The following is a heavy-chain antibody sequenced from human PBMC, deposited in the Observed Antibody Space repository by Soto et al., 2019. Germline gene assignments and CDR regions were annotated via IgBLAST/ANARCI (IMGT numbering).Heavy chain of an antibody. CDR1: GGSFSGYY. CDR2: INHSGST. CDR3: AVGTTGGDYVRAWFDP. V-gene: IGHV4-34*01. D-gene: IGHD4-17*01. J-gene: IGHJ5*02. Sequence: QVQLQQWGAGLLKPSETLSLTCAVYGGSFSGYYWSWIRQPPGKGLEWIGEINHSGSTNYNPSLKSRVTISVDTYKNQFSLKLSSVTAADTAVYYCAVGTTGGDYVRAWFDPWGQGTLVTVSS.